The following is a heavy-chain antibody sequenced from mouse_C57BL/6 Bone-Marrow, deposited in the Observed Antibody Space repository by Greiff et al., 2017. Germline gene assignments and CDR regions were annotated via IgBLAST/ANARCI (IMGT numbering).Heavy chain of an antibody. D-gene: IGHD1-1*01. V-gene: IGHV1-53*01. CDR1: GYTFTSYW. CDR2: INPSNGGT. J-gene: IGHJ2*01. Sequence: VQLQQSGTELVKPGASVKLSCKASGYTFTSYWMHWVKQRPGQGLEWIGNINPSNGGTNYNEKFKSKATLTVDKSSSTAYMQLSSLTSEDPTVYYCARSFSIYYYGSSGYFDYWGQGTTLTVSS. CDR3: ARSFSIYYYGSSGYFDY.